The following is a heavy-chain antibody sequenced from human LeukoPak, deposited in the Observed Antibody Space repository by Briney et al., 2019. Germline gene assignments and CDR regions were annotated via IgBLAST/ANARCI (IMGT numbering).Heavy chain of an antibody. CDR2: IYYSGST. CDR3: AIGSLDYSFDY. V-gene: IGHV4-39*07. Sequence: SETLSLTCTVSGGSISSSSYYWGWIRQPPGKGLEWIGSIYYSGSTYYNPSLKSRVTISVDTSKNQFSLKLSSVTAADTAVYYCAIGSLDYSFDYWGQGTLVTVSS. CDR1: GGSISSSSYY. D-gene: IGHD1-26*01. J-gene: IGHJ4*02.